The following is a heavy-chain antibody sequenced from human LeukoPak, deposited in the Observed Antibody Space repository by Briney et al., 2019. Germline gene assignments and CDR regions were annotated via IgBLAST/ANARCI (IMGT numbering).Heavy chain of an antibody. CDR2: IYYSGSA. CDR1: GGSISSSSYY. Sequence: PSETLSLTCTVSGGSISSSSYYWGWIRQPPGKGLEWIGSIYYSGSAYYNPSLKSRVTISVDTSKNQFSLKLSSVTAADTAVYYCARDRERQYYGSGIWYFDLWGRGTLVTVSS. D-gene: IGHD3-10*01. V-gene: IGHV4-39*02. J-gene: IGHJ2*01. CDR3: ARDRERQYYGSGIWYFDL.